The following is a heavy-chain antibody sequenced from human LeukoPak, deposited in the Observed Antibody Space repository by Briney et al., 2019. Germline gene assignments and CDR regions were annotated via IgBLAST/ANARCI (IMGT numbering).Heavy chain of an antibody. J-gene: IGHJ4*02. Sequence: SDTLSLTCAVSGYSISSSNWWGWIRQPPGKGLEWIGYIYYSGSTYYNPSLKSRVTMSVDTSKNQFFLKLSSLTAADTAVYYCATCPITADGAVDYWGQGIRVTVSS. CDR3: ATCPITADGAVDY. CDR2: IYYSGST. CDR1: GYSISSSNW. V-gene: IGHV4-28*01. D-gene: IGHD6-13*01.